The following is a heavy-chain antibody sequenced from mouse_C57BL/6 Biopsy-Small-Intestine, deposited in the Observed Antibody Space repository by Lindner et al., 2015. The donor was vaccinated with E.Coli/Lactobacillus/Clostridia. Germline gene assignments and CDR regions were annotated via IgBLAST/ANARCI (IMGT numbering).Heavy chain of an antibody. CDR3: ARDRTGLSVAGKSPDFDY. CDR2: IGADSSDT. V-gene: IGHV1S61*01. CDR1: GYTFTSNG. D-gene: IGHD1-1*01. Sequence: SVKVSCKASGYTFTSNGIARVRQAPGQGLEWMGWIGADSSDTNYVQKFQGRVTMTTDTSTSTVYMELRSLRSDNTAVYYCARDRTGLSVAGKSPDFDYWGQGTLVTVSS. J-gene: IGHJ4*01.